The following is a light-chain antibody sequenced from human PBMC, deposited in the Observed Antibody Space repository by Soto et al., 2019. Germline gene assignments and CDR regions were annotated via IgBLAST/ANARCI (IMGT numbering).Light chain of an antibody. CDR2: GAS. CDR1: QSVSSN. CDR3: QQYNNWPC. J-gene: IGKJ4*01. Sequence: EIVMTQSPATLSVSPGERATLSCRASQSVSSNLAWYQQKPGQAPRLLIYGASTRATGIPARFSGSGSGTEFPLTISSLQSEDFAVYYCQQYNNWPCFGGGTKVEIK. V-gene: IGKV3-15*01.